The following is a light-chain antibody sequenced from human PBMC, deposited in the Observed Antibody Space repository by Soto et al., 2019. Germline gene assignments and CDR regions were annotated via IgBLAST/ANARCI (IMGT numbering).Light chain of an antibody. J-gene: IGKJ2*01. CDR3: QQYGSSPYT. CDR1: ESVSSSY. Sequence: EIVLTQSPATRSLSPGERATLSCRASESVSSSYLAWYQQKPGQAPRLLIYDASSRATGIPDRFSGSGSGTDFTLTISRLEPEDFAVYYCQQYGSSPYTFGQGTKLEIK. CDR2: DAS. V-gene: IGKV3-20*01.